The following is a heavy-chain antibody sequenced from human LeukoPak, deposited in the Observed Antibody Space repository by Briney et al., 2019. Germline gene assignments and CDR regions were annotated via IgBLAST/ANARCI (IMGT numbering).Heavy chain of an antibody. CDR2: IRSKANSYAT. D-gene: IGHD3-22*01. CDR3: TRSDYYDREAFDI. J-gene: IGHJ3*02. V-gene: IGHV3-73*01. CDR1: GFTFSGSA. Sequence: GGSLSLSCAASGFTFSGSAMHWVRQASGKGLEWVGRIRSKANSYATAYAASVKGRFTISRDDSKNTAYLQMNSLKTEDTAVYYCTRSDYYDREAFDIWGQGTMVTVSS.